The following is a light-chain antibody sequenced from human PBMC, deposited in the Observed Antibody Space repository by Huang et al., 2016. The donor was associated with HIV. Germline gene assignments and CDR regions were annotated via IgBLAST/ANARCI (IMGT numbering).Light chain of an antibody. J-gene: IGKJ5*01. V-gene: IGKV3-20*01. CDR3: QQYDTSQGIT. Sequence: EIVLTQSPGTLSLSPGESATLSCRASQSVSSTYLAWYQQNPGQAPRLLSFGASSRATDIPDRFIGSGSGTEFTLTISRLEPEDFAVYYCQQYDTSQGITFGQGTRLEIK. CDR1: QSVSSTY. CDR2: GAS.